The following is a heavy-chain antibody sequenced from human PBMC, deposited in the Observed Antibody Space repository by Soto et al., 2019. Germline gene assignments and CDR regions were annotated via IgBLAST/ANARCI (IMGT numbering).Heavy chain of an antibody. D-gene: IGHD2-8*01. J-gene: IGHJ6*02. CDR2: IYYSGST. Sequence: PSETLSLTCTVSGGSISSGGYYWSWIRQHPGKGLEWIGYIYYSGSTYYNPSLKSRVTISVDTSKNQFSLKLSSVTAADTAVYYCARVRVYDYTTYYYYYGMDVWGQGTTVTVSS. CDR3: ARVRVYDYTTYYYYYGMDV. CDR1: GGSISSGGYY. V-gene: IGHV4-31*03.